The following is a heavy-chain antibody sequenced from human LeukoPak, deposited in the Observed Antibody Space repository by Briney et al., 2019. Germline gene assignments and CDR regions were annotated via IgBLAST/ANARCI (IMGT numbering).Heavy chain of an antibody. CDR2: ISSSGSTI. V-gene: IGHV3-48*04. Sequence: PGGSLRLSCAASGFTFSSYAMSWVRQAPGKGLEWVSYISSSGSTIYYADSVKGRFTISRDNAKNSLYLQMNSLRAEDTAVYYCARDDYGDYSSWFDPWGQGTLVTVSS. CDR3: ARDDYGDYSSWFDP. CDR1: GFTFSSYA. D-gene: IGHD4-17*01. J-gene: IGHJ5*02.